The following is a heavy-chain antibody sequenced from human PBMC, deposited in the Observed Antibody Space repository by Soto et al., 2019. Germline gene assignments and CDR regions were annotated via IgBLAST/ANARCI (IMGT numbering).Heavy chain of an antibody. V-gene: IGHV3-9*01. J-gene: IGHJ4*02. Sequence: PGGSLRLSCAASGFTFDDFAMHWVRQAPGKGLEWVSGINWNNDGIGYADSVRGRFTISRDNTKNMLYLEMNSLRAEDTAVYYCAKDRYRYYFDYWGQGTLVTVSS. CDR1: GFTFDDFA. CDR3: AKDRYRYYFDY. CDR2: INWNNDGI. D-gene: IGHD3-16*02.